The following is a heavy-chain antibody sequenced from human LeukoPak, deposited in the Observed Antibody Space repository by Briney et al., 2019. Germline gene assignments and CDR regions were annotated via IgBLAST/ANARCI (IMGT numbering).Heavy chain of an antibody. CDR2: AYYRYKWHI. D-gene: IGHD4-23*01. CDR1: GDSVSSNSAA. CDR3: AGGVTTVARYDY. V-gene: IGHV6-1*01. J-gene: IGHJ4*02. Sequence: SQTLSLTCPISGDSVSSNSAAWNWIRQSPSRGLEWLGRAYYRYKWHIDYAVSVKRRITITPDKSKSQLSLQLNSVTPEDTAVYYCAGGVTTVARYDYWGQGTLVTVSS.